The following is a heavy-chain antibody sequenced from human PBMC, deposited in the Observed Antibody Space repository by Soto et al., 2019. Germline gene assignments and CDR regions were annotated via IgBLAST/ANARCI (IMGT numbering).Heavy chain of an antibody. J-gene: IGHJ4*02. CDR2: IYYSGST. Sequence: QLQLQESGPGLVKPSETLSLTCTVSGGSISSSNYYWGWIRQPPGKGLEWIGNIYYSGSTYYNPSIKSRVTISVDTSKNQFSLKLSSVTSADTAVYYCARRRSSSHFDYWGQGTLVTVSS. D-gene: IGHD6-13*01. CDR3: ARRRSSSHFDY. CDR1: GGSISSSNYY. V-gene: IGHV4-39*01.